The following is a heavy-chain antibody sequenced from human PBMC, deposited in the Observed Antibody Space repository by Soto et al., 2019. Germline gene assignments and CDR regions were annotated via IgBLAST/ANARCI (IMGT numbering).Heavy chain of an antibody. CDR2: IFSNDEK. J-gene: IGHJ4*02. D-gene: IGHD5-12*01. V-gene: IGHV2-26*01. Sequence: SGPTLVNHTQTLTLTCTVSGFSLSNARMGVSWIRQPPGKALEWLAHIFSNDEKSYSTSLKSRLTISKDTSKSQVVLTMTNMDPVDTATYYCARSQMATISEYYFDYWGQGTLVTVSS. CDR1: GFSLSNARMG. CDR3: ARSQMATISEYYFDY.